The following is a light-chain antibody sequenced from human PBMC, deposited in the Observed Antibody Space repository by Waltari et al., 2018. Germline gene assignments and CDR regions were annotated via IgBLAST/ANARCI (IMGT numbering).Light chain of an antibody. J-gene: IGKJ1*01. CDR1: QTVSTY. CDR2: DAS. CDR3: LQRSLWPWT. V-gene: IGKV3-11*01. Sequence: IVLTQSPATLSLSPGERATLSCRASQTVSTYLAWFQQKPAQSTRLLIYDASNRAPGIPARFSGSGSGTDFSLTISSLEPEDFAVYYCLQRSLWPWTFGQGTKVAVK.